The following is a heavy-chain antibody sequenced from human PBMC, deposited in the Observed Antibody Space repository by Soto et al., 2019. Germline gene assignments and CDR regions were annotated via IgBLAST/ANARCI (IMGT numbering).Heavy chain of an antibody. Sequence: PSETLSLTCTVSGGSISSGAYYWSWIRQPPGKGLEWIGYIYYSGSTYYNPSLKRRVTISVDTSKHQFSLKLSSVTAADTAVYYCASRSGYYFIAPNRFDIWGQGTMVTVSS. D-gene: IGHD3-22*01. CDR2: IYYSGST. J-gene: IGHJ3*02. CDR1: GGSISSGAYY. V-gene: IGHV4-30-4*01. CDR3: ASRSGYYFIAPNRFDI.